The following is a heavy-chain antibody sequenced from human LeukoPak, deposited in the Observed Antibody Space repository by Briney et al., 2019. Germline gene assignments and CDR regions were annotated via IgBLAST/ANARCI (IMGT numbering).Heavy chain of an antibody. Sequence: PGGSLRLSCAASGFTVSNNYMRWVRQAPGKGLEWVSLIYSGGSTYYADSVKGRFTISRDNSKNTLYLQMNSLRAEDTAVYYCARGGVYSYGNYFDYWGQGTLVTVSS. CDR2: IYSGGST. CDR1: GFTVSNNY. D-gene: IGHD5-18*01. V-gene: IGHV3-66*01. J-gene: IGHJ4*02. CDR3: ARGGVYSYGNYFDY.